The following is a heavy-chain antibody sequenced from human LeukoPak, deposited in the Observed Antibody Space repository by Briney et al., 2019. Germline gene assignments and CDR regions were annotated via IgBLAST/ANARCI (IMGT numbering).Heavy chain of an antibody. D-gene: IGHD2-21*02. V-gene: IGHV3-64*01. CDR2: VSSNGGNT. CDR1: GFTFSSYA. Sequence: QAGGSLRLSCAASGFTFSSYAMHWVRQAPGKGLEYVSAVSSNGGNTYYANSVKGRFTISRDNSENTLYLQMNSLRAEDTAVYYCAKKGVVTAIWDAFDIWGQGTMVTVSS. J-gene: IGHJ3*02. CDR3: AKKGVVTAIWDAFDI.